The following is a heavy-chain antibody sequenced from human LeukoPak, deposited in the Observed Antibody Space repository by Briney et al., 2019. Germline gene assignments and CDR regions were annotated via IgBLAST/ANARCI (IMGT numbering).Heavy chain of an antibody. CDR2: ISYDGSNE. D-gene: IGHD3-16*02. CDR1: GFTFSSYG. Sequence: GESLRLSCAVSGFTFSSYGMHWVRQAPGKGLEWVAFISYDGSNENIADSVKGRFIISRDNSKNTLYLQMNSLRAEDTAEYYCAKGPAPRLGEFSYHALVDYWGQGTLVTVSS. J-gene: IGHJ4*02. V-gene: IGHV3-30*18. CDR3: AKGPAPRLGEFSYHALVDY.